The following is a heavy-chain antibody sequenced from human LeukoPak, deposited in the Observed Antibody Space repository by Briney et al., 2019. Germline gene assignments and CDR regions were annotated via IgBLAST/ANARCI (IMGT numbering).Heavy chain of an antibody. D-gene: IGHD6-13*01. CDR3: ARDTSGGYSFDY. CDR1: GFTFTNAW. V-gene: IGHV3-30-3*01. Sequence: GGSLRLSCEASGFTFTNAWMSWVRQAPGKGLEWVAVISYDGSNKYYADSVKGRFTISRDNSKNTLYLQMNSLRAEDTAVYYCARDTSGGYSFDYWGQGTLVTVSS. CDR2: ISYDGSNK. J-gene: IGHJ4*02.